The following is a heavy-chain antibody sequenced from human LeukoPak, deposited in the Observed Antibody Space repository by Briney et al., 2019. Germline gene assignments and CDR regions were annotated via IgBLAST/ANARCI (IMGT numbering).Heavy chain of an antibody. V-gene: IGHV1-69*11. CDR1: GYTFTSYD. CDR2: IIHILGSP. Sequence: SVKVSCKASGYTFTSYDINWVRQAPGQGLEWMGRIIHILGSPKYVQKFQGRVTITTDESTSTAYMELSSLRSEDTAVYYCARVPGLYYYDSSGYSTIDIWGQGTMVTVSS. CDR3: ARVPGLYYYDSSGYSTIDI. J-gene: IGHJ3*02. D-gene: IGHD3-22*01.